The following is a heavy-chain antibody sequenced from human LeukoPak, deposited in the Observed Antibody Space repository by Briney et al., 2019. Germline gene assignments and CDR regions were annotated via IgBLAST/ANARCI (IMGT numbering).Heavy chain of an antibody. V-gene: IGHV1-2*02. CDR3: ARDIGYGDRSFDY. D-gene: IGHD4-17*01. J-gene: IGHJ4*02. CDR1: GYTFTGYY. Sequence: ASVKVSCKASGYTFTGYYMHWVRQAPGQGLEWMGWINPNSGGTNYAQKFQGRVTMTRDTSISTAYMELRSLRSDDTAVYYCARDIGYGDRSFDYWGQGTLVTVSS. CDR2: INPNSGGT.